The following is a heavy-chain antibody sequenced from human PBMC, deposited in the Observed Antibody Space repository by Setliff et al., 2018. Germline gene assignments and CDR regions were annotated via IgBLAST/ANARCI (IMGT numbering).Heavy chain of an antibody. J-gene: IGHJ3*02. V-gene: IGHV3-7*01. CDR1: GFDFKTHW. CDR2: INHDGSEK. D-gene: IGHD2-21*01. Sequence: GGSLRLSCAASGFDFKTHWMDWARQAPGKGLEWVANINHDGSEKYYVDSVKGRFTISRDNAKNSLYLQVNSLRAEDTAVYYCARDGYSHAFDIWGQGTMVTVSS. CDR3: ARDGYSHAFDI.